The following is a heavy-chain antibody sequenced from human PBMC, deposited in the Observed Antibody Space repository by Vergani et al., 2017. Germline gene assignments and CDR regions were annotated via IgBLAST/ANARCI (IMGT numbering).Heavy chain of an antibody. V-gene: IGHV4-34*01. J-gene: IGHJ5*02. CDR1: GGSFSGYY. CDR3: AREGAGMVRGVSRWWDWFDP. CDR2: LNHSGST. D-gene: IGHD3-10*01. Sequence: QVQLQQWGAGLLKPSETLSLTCAVYGGSFSGYYWSWIRQPPGKGLEWIGELNHSGSTNYNPSLKSRVTISVDTSKNQFSLKLSSVTAADTAVYYCAREGAGMVRGVSRWWDWFDPWGQGTLVTVSS.